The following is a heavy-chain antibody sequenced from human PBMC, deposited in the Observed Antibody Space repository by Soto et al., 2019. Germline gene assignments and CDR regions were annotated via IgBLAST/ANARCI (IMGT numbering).Heavy chain of an antibody. CDR2: IYYSGST. Sequence: QLQLQESGPGLVKPSETLSLTCTVSGGSISSSSYYWGWIRQPPGKGLEWIGSIYYSGSTYYNPSRKSRVTISVDTSKNQFSLKLSSVTAADTAVYYCARGPLNQLSTYYDILTGYKNWFDPWGQGTLVTVSS. CDR1: GGSISSSSYY. D-gene: IGHD3-9*01. V-gene: IGHV4-39*01. J-gene: IGHJ5*02. CDR3: ARGPLNQLSTYYDILTGYKNWFDP.